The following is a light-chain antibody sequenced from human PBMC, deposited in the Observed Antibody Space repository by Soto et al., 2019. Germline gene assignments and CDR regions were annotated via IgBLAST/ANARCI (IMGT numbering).Light chain of an antibody. CDR2: QAS. J-gene: IGKJ1*01. CDR3: QHYNSYLET. Sequence: DIQITQSPSTLSAFVGDRVTITCRASQFISKSLAWYQQKPGKAPKLLIYQASSLESGVPSRFSGSASGTEFTLTISSLQPDDFATYYCQHYNSYLETFGQGTKVEIK. V-gene: IGKV1-5*03. CDR1: QFISKS.